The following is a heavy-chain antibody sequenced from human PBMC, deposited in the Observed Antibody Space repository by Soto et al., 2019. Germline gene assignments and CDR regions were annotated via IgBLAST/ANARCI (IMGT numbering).Heavy chain of an antibody. D-gene: IGHD6-19*01. Sequence: SQTLSLTCAISGDSVSSNNAAWNWIRQSPSRGLEWLGRTYYRSKWYNDYAVSVKSRITINPDTSKNQFSLQLNSVTPEDTAVYYCAREEAGGIAVAGGGNWFDPWGQGTLVTVSS. CDR1: GDSVSSNNAA. CDR3: AREEAGGIAVAGGGNWFDP. V-gene: IGHV6-1*01. J-gene: IGHJ5*02. CDR2: TYYRSKWYN.